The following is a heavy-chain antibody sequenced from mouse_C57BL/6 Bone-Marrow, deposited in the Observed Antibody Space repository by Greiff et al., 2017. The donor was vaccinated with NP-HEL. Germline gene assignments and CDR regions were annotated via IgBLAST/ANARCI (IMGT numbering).Heavy chain of an antibody. CDR3: ARHARPIVHFDY. Sequence: VQLQQSGAELVKPGASVKLSCKASGYTFTEYTIHWVKQRPGQGLEWIGWFYPGSGGTKYNEKFKDKATLTADKSSSTTYMQLSSLTSEDSAVYVCARHARPIVHFDYWGQGTTLTVSS. CDR2: FYPGSGGT. V-gene: IGHV1-62-2*01. J-gene: IGHJ2*01. CDR1: GYTFTEYT. D-gene: IGHD2-5*01.